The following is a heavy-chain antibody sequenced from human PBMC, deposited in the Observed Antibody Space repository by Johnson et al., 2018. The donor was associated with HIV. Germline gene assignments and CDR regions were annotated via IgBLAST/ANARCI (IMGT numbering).Heavy chain of an antibody. CDR1: GIIFSDYY. J-gene: IGHJ3*02. V-gene: IGHV3-11*04. D-gene: IGHD3-22*01. CDR2: ISSSGSTI. CDR3: ARECQYYYDSSRCTYDAFDI. Sequence: QVQLVESGGGLVKPGGSLRLSCAASGIIFSDYYMSWIRQAPGKGLEWVSYISSSGSTIYYADSVKGRFTISRDNSNNTLYLQINSLRVEETAVYYCARECQYYYDSSRCTYDAFDIWGQGTMVTVSS.